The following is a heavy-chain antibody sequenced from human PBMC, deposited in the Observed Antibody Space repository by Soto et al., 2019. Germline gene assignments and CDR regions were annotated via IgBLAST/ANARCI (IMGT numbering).Heavy chain of an antibody. V-gene: IGHV1-3*01. CDR3: ARVVFLVSDAGTSYYFYF. D-gene: IGHD6-13*01. CDR1: GYTFTSYA. CDR2: INAGNGNT. J-gene: IGHJ4*02. Sequence: GASVKVSCKASGYTFTSYAMHWVRQAPGQRIEWMGWINAGNGNTKYSQKFQGRVTITRDTSASTAYMELSSLRSEDTAVYYCARVVFLVSDAGTSYYFYFWGQGTLVTVSS.